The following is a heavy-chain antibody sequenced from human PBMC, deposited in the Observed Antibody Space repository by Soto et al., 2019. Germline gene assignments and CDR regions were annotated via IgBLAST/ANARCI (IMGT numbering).Heavy chain of an antibody. CDR1: GYTFTSYG. CDR2: MNPNSGNT. D-gene: IGHD3-16*02. J-gene: IGHJ4*02. Sequence: ASVKVSCKASGYTFTSYGISWVRQATGQGLEWMGWMNPNSGNTGYAQKFQGRVTMTRNTSISTAYMELSSLRSEDTAVYSCATDLFPDYADAWVTFRPADYWGQGTQVTVSS. CDR3: ATDLFPDYADAWVTFRPADY. V-gene: IGHV1-8*02.